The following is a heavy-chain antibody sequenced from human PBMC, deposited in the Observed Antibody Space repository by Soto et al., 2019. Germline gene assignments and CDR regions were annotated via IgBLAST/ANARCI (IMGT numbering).Heavy chain of an antibody. CDR2: ISGSGGST. J-gene: IGHJ4*02. Sequence: PGGSLRLSCAASGFTFSSYAMSWVRQAPGKGLEWVSAISGSGGSTYYADSVKGRFTISRDNSKNTLYLQMNSLRAEDTAVYYCAKDITIFGVVTTSFDYGGQGTLVTVSS. D-gene: IGHD3-3*01. CDR1: GFTFSSYA. V-gene: IGHV3-23*01. CDR3: AKDITIFGVVTTSFDY.